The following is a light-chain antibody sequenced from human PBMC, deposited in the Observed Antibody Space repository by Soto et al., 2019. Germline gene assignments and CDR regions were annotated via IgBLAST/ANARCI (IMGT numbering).Light chain of an antibody. V-gene: IGKV3-20*01. J-gene: IGKJ1*01. CDR3: QHYGSAPWT. CDR1: QSVSSSY. Sequence: EVALTHAPGTLSLSSLERATLXGKPSQSVSSSYLAWYQQKPGQAPRLLIYGASSRATDIPDRITGSGSGTDFTLTISRLEPEDFAVYYCQHYGSAPWTFGQGTKVDIK. CDR2: GAS.